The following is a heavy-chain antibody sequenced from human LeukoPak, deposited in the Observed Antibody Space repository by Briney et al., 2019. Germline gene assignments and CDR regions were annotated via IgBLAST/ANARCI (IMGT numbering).Heavy chain of an antibody. CDR1: GGSSRSGDYF. CDR2: IHYSGNT. Sequence: KPSQTLSLTCAVSGGSSRSGDYFWSWIRQPPGKGLEWIGHIHYSGNTYYNPSLKSRVSISVDTSKNQFSLKLSSVTAADTAVYYCARRGVDSSKFDDWGQGTLVTVSS. V-gene: IGHV4-30-4*01. CDR3: ARRGVDSSKFDD. J-gene: IGHJ4*02. D-gene: IGHD3-9*01.